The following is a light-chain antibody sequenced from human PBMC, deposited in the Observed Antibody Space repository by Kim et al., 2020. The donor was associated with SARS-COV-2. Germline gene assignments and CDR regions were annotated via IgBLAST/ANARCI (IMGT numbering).Light chain of an antibody. CDR3: SSYTRSSTVV. Sequence: QSALTQPATVSGSPGQSITISCTGTSSDVGAYNYVSWFQQHPGKPPKLMIYDVSDRPSGVSFRFSGSKSGNTASLTISGLQAEDEADYYCSSYTRSSTVVFGGGTQLTVL. CDR2: DVS. V-gene: IGLV2-14*03. CDR1: SSDVGAYNY. J-gene: IGLJ2*01.